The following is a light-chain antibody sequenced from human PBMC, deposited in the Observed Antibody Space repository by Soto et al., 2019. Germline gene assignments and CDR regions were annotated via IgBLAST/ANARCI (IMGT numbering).Light chain of an antibody. V-gene: IGLV1-40*01. CDR1: SSNIGAGQD. CDR2: DSN. J-gene: IGLJ1*01. CDR3: QSYGTSLSGLYV. Sequence: QSVLTQPPSVSGAPGQRVTISCTGTSSNIGAGQDVHWYRQLPGAAPKFLISDSNNRASGVPDRFSVSKSGASAPLAITGLRAEDEGDYFCQSYGTSLSGLYVFGTGTKVTAL.